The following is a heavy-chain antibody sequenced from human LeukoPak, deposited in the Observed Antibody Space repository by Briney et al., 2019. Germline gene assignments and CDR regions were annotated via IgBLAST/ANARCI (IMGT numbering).Heavy chain of an antibody. CDR3: ARGVHMYSSGWYESYHYYGMDV. CDR1: GFTFSSYG. Sequence: GGSLRLSCAASGFTFSSYGMHWVRQAPGKGLEWVAVIWYDGSNKYYADSVKGRFTISRDNSKNTLYLQMNSLRAEDAAVYYCARGVHMYSSGWYESYHYYGMDVWGQGTTVTVSS. J-gene: IGHJ6*02. V-gene: IGHV3-33*01. CDR2: IWYDGSNK. D-gene: IGHD6-19*01.